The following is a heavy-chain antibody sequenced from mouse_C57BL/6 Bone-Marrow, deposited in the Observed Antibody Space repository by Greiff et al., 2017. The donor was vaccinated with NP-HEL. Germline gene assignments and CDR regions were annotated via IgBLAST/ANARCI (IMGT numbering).Heavy chain of an antibody. V-gene: IGHV1-26*01. CDR2: INPNNGGT. D-gene: IGHD2-4*01. CDR1: GYTFTDYY. CDR3: ARGLPYYFDY. J-gene: IGHJ2*01. Sequence: EVQLQQSGPELVKPGASVKISCKASGYTFTDYYMNWVKQSHGKSLEWIGDINPNNGGTSYNQKFKGKATLTVDKSSSTAYMELRSLTSEDSAVYYCARGLPYYFDYWGQGTTLTVSS.